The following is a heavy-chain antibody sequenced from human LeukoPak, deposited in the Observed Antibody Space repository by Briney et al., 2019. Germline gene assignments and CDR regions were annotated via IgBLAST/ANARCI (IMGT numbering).Heavy chain of an antibody. J-gene: IGHJ6*04. V-gene: IGHV3-48*03. D-gene: IGHD5-18*01. CDR2: IRSSGSDT. CDR1: GFTFSSYD. Sequence: GGSLRLSCAASGFTFSSYDMNWVRQAPGKGLEWVSYIRSSGSDTYYADSVKGRLTISRDNAKNSLFLQMNSLRAEDTAVYYCVRDNSAAGYSYGSYYYYGMDVWGKGTTVTVSS. CDR3: VRDNSAAGYSYGSYYYYGMDV.